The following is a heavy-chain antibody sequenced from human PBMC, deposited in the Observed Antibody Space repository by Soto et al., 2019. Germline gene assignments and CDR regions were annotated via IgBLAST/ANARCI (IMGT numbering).Heavy chain of an antibody. CDR1: GFTFSIYW. Sequence: QPGGSLRLSCAASGFTFSIYWMSWVRQAPGKGLEWVANIKQDGSEKYYVDSVKGRFTISRDNAKNSLYLQMNSLRAEDTAVYYCARDLYYYDSGFFWGQGTLVTVSS. J-gene: IGHJ4*02. CDR2: IKQDGSEK. CDR3: ARDLYYYDSGFF. V-gene: IGHV3-7*01. D-gene: IGHD3-22*01.